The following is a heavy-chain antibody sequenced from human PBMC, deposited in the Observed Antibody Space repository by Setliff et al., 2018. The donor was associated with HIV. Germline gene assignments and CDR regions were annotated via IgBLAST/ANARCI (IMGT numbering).Heavy chain of an antibody. CDR3: VHRVVWGGLDV. Sequence: SGPLVNPTQTLTLTCTFSGFSLSPRGMSVSWIRQPPGKALEWLARIDWDDAKYYSPSLKTRLSITKDTSKNQMVLTMTNMDPVDTATYYCVHRVVWGGLDVWGQGTTVTVSS. CDR2: IDWDDAK. V-gene: IGHV2-70*12. D-gene: IGHD2-8*02. CDR1: GFSLSPRGMS. J-gene: IGHJ6*02.